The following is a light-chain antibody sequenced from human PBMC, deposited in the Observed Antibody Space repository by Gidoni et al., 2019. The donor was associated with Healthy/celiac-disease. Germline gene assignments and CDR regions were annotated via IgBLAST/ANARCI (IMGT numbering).Light chain of an antibody. J-gene: IGKJ1*01. V-gene: IGKV1-5*03. CDR2: NAS. CDR3: QQYNSFPWT. Sequence: DIQVTKSPSTLSASVGDRGTITCRASQSISSWLAWYQQKPGQAPKLLIYNASSLDSGVPSRFSGSGSGTEFTLTISSLQPDDFATYYCQQYNSFPWTFGQGTKVEIK. CDR1: QSISSW.